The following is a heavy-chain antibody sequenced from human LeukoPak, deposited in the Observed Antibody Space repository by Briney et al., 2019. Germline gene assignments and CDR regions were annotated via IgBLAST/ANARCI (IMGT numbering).Heavy chain of an antibody. CDR1: GFTFSSYG. V-gene: IGHV3-33*01. D-gene: IGHD1-7*01. CDR2: IWYDGSNK. J-gene: IGHJ6*02. CDR3: ARAGLRTGTTVYYYYYGMDV. Sequence: GGSLRLSCAASGFTFSSYGMPWVRQAPGKGLEWVAVIWYDGSNKYCADSAKGRFTISRDNSKNTLYLQMNSLRAEDTAVYYYARAGLRTGTTVYYYYYGMDVWGQGTTVTVSS.